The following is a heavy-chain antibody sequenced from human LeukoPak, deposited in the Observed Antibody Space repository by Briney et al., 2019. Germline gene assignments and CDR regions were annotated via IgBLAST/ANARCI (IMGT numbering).Heavy chain of an antibody. J-gene: IGHJ5*02. CDR1: GGSISSSDYY. CDR3: ARASGGYYNNWFDP. D-gene: IGHD3-22*01. Sequence: PSETLSLTCTVSGGSISSSDYYWSWIRQPPGKGLEWMGYIYYTGSTNYNPSLKSRVTMSVDTSKNQFSLKLNSVTAADTAVYYCARASGGYYNNWFDPWGQGTLVTVSS. CDR2: IYYTGST. V-gene: IGHV4-61*08.